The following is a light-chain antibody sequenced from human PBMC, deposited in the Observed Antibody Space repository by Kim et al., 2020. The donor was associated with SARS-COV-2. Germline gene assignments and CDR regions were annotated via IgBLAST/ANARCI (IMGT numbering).Light chain of an antibody. Sequence: SSELTQDPAVSVALGQTVRITCQGGSLRTYYASWYQQRAGQAPLLLIYDKNIRTSGIPDRFSGSSSGNTASLTITAAQAEDEADYYCGSRRDSSDDHVLFGGGTQLTVL. J-gene: IGLJ2*01. V-gene: IGLV3-19*01. CDR1: SLRTYY. CDR3: GSRRDSSDDHVL. CDR2: DKN.